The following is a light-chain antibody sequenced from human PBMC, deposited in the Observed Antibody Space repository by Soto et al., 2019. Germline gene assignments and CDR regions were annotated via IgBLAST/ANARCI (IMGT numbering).Light chain of an antibody. CDR3: SSYTVSSTLEV. Sequence: QSALTQPASVSGSPGQSITISCTGTSSDVGGYNYVSWYQHHPDKAPKLIIYEVSHRPSGVSIRFSGSKSGNTASLTISGLQADDEADYYCSSYTVSSTLEVFGGGTKLTVL. CDR2: EVS. V-gene: IGLV2-14*01. J-gene: IGLJ2*01. CDR1: SSDVGGYNY.